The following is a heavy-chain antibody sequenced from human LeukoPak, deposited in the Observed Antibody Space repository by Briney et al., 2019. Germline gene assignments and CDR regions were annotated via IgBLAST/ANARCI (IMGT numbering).Heavy chain of an antibody. CDR3: AKGQEGSVPALRGDWFDP. D-gene: IGHD2-2*01. CDR1: GFTVSSNY. V-gene: IGHV3-53*01. CDR2: IYSCGST. J-gene: IGHJ5*02. Sequence: GGSLRLSCAASGFTVSSNYMSWVRQAPGKGLEWVSVIYSCGSTYYADSVKGRFTISRDNSKNTLYLQMNSLRAEDTAVYYCAKGQEGSVPALRGDWFDPWGQGTLVTVSS.